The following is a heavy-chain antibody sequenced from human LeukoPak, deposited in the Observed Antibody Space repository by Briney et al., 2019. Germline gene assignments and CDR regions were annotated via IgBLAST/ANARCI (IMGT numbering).Heavy chain of an antibody. CDR1: GFTFSSYA. J-gene: IGHJ4*02. CDR3: AKERLWSHYYDY. D-gene: IGHD3-10*01. CDR2: ISYDGSNK. Sequence: GGSLRLSCAASGFTFSSYAMHWVRQAPGKGLEWVAVISYDGSNKYYADSVKGRFTISRDNSKNTLYLQMNSLRAEDTAVYYCAKERLWSHYYDYWGQGTLVTVSS. V-gene: IGHV3-30*04.